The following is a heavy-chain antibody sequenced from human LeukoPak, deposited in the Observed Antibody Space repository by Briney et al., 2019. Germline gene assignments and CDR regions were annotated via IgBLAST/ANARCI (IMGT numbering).Heavy chain of an antibody. Sequence: PSETLSLTCTVSGDSISSTNYYWGWIRQPPGMGLEWIGNIYYDGSTYYSPSLKSRVAISLDTSKNQFSLKLSSVTAADTAVYYCARVVRYCSSTSCHRPFDYWGQGTLVTVSS. CDR1: GDSISSTNYY. V-gene: IGHV4-39*07. CDR2: IYYDGST. CDR3: ARVVRYCSSTSCHRPFDY. D-gene: IGHD2-2*01. J-gene: IGHJ4*02.